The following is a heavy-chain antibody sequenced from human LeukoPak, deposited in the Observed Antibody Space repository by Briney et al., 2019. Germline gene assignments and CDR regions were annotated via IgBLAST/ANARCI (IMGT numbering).Heavy chain of an antibody. CDR1: AFTFSSYG. V-gene: IGHV3-30*03. D-gene: IGHD2-2*01. CDR2: ISEDGRNK. J-gene: IGHJ4*02. CDR3: ARDYQLLYYVDY. Sequence: GGSLRLSCAASAFTFSSYGMHWVRQAPGKGLEWVAAISEDGRNKYYVASVKGRFTNSRENSRNTLYLQMSSLRAEETAVYYCARDYQLLYYVDYWGQGTLGTVSS.